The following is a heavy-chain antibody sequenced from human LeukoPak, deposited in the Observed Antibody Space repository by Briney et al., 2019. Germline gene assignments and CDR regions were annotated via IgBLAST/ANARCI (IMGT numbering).Heavy chain of an antibody. CDR2: ISGSGGST. CDR1: GFTFSSYA. Sequence: GGSLRLSCAASGFTFSSYAMSWVRQAPGKGLEWVSAISGSGGSTYYADSVKGRFTISRDNSKNTLYLQMNSLRAEDTAVYYCAKVGCSGGSCYSGRYYYYGMDVWGQGTTVTVSS. D-gene: IGHD2-15*01. CDR3: AKVGCSGGSCYSGRYYYYGMDV. J-gene: IGHJ6*02. V-gene: IGHV3-23*01.